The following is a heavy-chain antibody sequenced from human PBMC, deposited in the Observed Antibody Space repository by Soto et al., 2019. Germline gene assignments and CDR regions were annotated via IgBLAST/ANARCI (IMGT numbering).Heavy chain of an antibody. Sequence: QVQLQESGPGLVKPSQTLSLTCTVSGGSISGGAYYWSWIRQHPGKGLEWIGYIFYTGSTFYNPSLKSRVAISVDTSKNQFSLKLNSVTAADTAVYYCAREESDFRGPNWFAPWCQGTLVTVSS. CDR2: IFYTGST. D-gene: IGHD3-3*01. CDR1: GGSISGGAYY. V-gene: IGHV4-31*03. CDR3: AREESDFRGPNWFAP. J-gene: IGHJ5*02.